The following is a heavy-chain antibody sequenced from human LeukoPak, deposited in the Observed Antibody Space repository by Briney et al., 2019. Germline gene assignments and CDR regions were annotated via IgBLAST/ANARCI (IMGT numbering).Heavy chain of an antibody. CDR2: ISGNGRST. V-gene: IGHV3-23*01. J-gene: IGHJ4*02. CDR1: GFSFSSYA. Sequence: GGSLRLSCAASGFSFSSYAMSWVRQAPGKGLEWVSTISGNGRSTYYGDSVKGRFTISRDNSKNTLSLQMNSLRAEDTAVYYCAKEYYVLLVYALGGSFDYWGRGTLVTVSS. CDR3: AKEYYVLLVYALGGSFDY. D-gene: IGHD2-8*02.